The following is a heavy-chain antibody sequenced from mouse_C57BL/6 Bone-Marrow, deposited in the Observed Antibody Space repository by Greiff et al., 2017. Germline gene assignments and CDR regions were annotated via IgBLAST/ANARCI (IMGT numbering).Heavy chain of an antibody. CDR1: GFNFKDDY. Sequence: EVQLQQSGAELVRPGASVKLSCTASGFNFKDDYMHWVKQRPEQGLEWIGWIDPENGDTEYASKFQGKATITADTSSNTAYLQLSSLTSEDTAVYYCTTGGSPFAYWGQGTLVTVSA. J-gene: IGHJ3*01. CDR2: IDPENGDT. D-gene: IGHD1-1*01. CDR3: TTGGSPFAY. V-gene: IGHV14-4*01.